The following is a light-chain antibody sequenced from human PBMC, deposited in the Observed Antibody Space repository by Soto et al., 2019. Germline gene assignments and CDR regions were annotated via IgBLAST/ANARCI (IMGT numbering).Light chain of an antibody. Sequence: SALTQPPSASGSPGQSVTISCTGTSSDVGGYNYVSWYQQHPGKAPKLMIYEVSKRPSGVPDRFSGSKSGNTASLTISGLQAEDEADYYCSSYTSSSTLYVFGTGTKVTVL. CDR2: EVS. CDR3: SSYTSSSTLYV. J-gene: IGLJ1*01. CDR1: SSDVGGYNY. V-gene: IGLV2-8*01.